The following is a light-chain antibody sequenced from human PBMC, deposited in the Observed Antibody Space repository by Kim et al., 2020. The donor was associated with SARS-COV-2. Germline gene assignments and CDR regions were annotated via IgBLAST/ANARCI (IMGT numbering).Light chain of an antibody. V-gene: IGLV2-14*03. Sequence: GHSITISCTGTSSDVGDYDYVSWYQQHPGKAPKLIISDVSNRPSGVSSRFSGSKSGNTASLTISGLQDEDEADYYCCSYARGSAYVFGTGTKVTVL. CDR1: SSDVGDYDY. CDR2: DVS. CDR3: CSYARGSAYV. J-gene: IGLJ1*01.